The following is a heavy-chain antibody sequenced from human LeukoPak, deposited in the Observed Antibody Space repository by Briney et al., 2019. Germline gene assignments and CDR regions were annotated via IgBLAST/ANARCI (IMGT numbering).Heavy chain of an antibody. CDR3: ARGLDRTIAAAGLYYFDY. CDR2: TYYRSKWYN. V-gene: IGHV6-1*01. CDR1: GDSVSSNSAA. Sequence: SQTLSLTCAISGDSVSSNSAAWNWIRQSPSRGLEWLGRTYYRSKWYNDYAVSVKSRITINPDTSKNQFSLQLNSVTPEDTAVYYCARGLDRTIAAAGLYYFDYWGQGTLVTVSS. D-gene: IGHD6-13*01. J-gene: IGHJ4*02.